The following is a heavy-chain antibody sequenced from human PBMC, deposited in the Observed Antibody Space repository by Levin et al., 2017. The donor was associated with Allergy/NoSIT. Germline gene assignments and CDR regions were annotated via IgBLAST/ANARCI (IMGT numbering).Heavy chain of an antibody. D-gene: IGHD6-19*01. Sequence: QTGGSLRLSCAGSGFMFSSYGIHWLRQAPDKGLEWLAVIAYDGGKKYYGDSVKGRFTISRDNSENTVYLQMNSLRSEDTAVYYCAKDRLTVAELDYWGQGTLVTVSS. CDR2: IAYDGGKK. CDR3: AKDRLTVAELDY. V-gene: IGHV3-30*18. J-gene: IGHJ4*02. CDR1: GFMFSSYG.